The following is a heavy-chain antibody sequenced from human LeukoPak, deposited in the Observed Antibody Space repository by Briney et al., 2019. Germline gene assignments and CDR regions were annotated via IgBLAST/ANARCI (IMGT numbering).Heavy chain of an antibody. V-gene: IGHV3-21*01. Sequence: PGGSLRLSCAASGFTFIRYSVHWVRQAPGKGLEWVASISSTSTFIYSADSVKGRFTISRDTAKNSLFLQMNSLRAEDTAIYYCARDYFDSSDYPQTYYYYFMYVGGKGTTVTVSS. CDR3: ARDYFDSSDYPQTYYYYFMYV. CDR1: GFTFIRYS. D-gene: IGHD3-22*01. CDR2: ISSTSTFI. J-gene: IGHJ6*03.